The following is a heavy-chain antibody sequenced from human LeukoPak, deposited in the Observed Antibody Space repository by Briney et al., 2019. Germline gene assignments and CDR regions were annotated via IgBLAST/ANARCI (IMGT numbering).Heavy chain of an antibody. CDR3: VRNSYDSSGYYDY. D-gene: IGHD3-22*01. Sequence: PGGSLRLSCAASGFTFSSYGIHWVRQAPGKGLEWVAGISYGGSNKYYADSMKGRFTISRDNAKNTLYLQMSSLRAEDTAVYYCVRNSYDSSGYYDYWGQGTLVTVSS. V-gene: IGHV3-30*03. J-gene: IGHJ4*02. CDR2: ISYGGSNK. CDR1: GFTFSSYG.